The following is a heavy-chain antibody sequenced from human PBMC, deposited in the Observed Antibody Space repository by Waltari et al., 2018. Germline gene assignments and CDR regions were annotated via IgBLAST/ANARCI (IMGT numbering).Heavy chain of an antibody. Sequence: QVQLVQSGAEVKKPGASVKVSCKVSGYTLTELSMHWVRQAPGKGLEWMGGLDPEDGETIYAQKFQGRVTMTEDTSTDTAYMELSSLRSEDTAVYYCATDLTYCSGGSCYADAFDIWGQGTMVTVSS. D-gene: IGHD2-15*01. V-gene: IGHV1-24*01. CDR2: LDPEDGET. CDR1: GYTLTELS. CDR3: ATDLTYCSGGSCYADAFDI. J-gene: IGHJ3*02.